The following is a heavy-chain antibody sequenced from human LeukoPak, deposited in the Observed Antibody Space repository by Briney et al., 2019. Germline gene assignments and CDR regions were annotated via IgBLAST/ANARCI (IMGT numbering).Heavy chain of an antibody. V-gene: IGHV1-8*01. Sequence: ASVKVSCTASGYTFTSYDINRVRQAPGQGLEWMGWMNPNSGNTGYAQKFQGRVTMTRNTSISTAYMELSSLRSEDTAVYYCARGVRYDFWSGYYGDYYYYMDVWGKGTTVTVSS. J-gene: IGHJ6*03. CDR3: ARGVRYDFWSGYYGDYYYYMDV. CDR1: GYTFTSYD. D-gene: IGHD3-3*01. CDR2: MNPNSGNT.